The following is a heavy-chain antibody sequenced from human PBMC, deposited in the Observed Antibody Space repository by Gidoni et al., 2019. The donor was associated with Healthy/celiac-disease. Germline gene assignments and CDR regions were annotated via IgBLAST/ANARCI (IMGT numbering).Heavy chain of an antibody. V-gene: IGHV3-15*01. CDR2: IKIKTDGGTT. J-gene: IGHJ6*02. CDR1: GFTFSNAW. D-gene: IGHD3-3*01. Sequence: EVQLVESGGGLVKPGGSLRLSCAASGFTFSNAWMSWVRQAPGKGLEWVGRIKIKTDGGTTDYSAPVKGRFTISRDDSKNTLYLQMNSLKTEDTAVYYCTRFLEWLLDYYYYGMDVWGQGTTVTVSS. CDR3: TRFLEWLLDYYYYGMDV.